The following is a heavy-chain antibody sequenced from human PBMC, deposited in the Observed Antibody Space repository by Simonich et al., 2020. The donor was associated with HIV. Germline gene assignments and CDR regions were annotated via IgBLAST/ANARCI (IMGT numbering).Heavy chain of an antibody. CDR3: VRHVPASPGFLY. CDR2: IYFSGST. V-gene: IGHV4-39*01. Sequence: QLQLQESGPGLVKPSETLSLTCTVSGGSINSSNYYWGWIRQPPGKGLEWFGSIYFSGSTYYNPSLKSRVTISVDTSANQFSRKLSSVTAADTAVYYCVRHVPASPGFLYWGQGTLVTVSS. J-gene: IGHJ4*02. CDR1: GGSINSSNYY.